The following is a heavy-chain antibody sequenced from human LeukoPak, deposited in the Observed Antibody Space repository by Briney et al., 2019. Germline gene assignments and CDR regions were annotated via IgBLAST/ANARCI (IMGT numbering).Heavy chain of an antibody. J-gene: IGHJ4*02. V-gene: IGHV1-8*03. CDR2: MNPNSGNT. CDR3: ARGLLSSSWYRTLYSSQRGIWYYFDY. CDR1: GYTFTSYG. D-gene: IGHD6-13*01. Sequence: EASVKVSSTASGYTFTSYGISWVRQAPGQGLEWMGWMNPNSGNTGYAQKFQGRVTITRNTSISTAYMELSSLRSEDTAVYYCARGLLSSSWYRTLYSSQRGIWYYFDYWGQGTLVTVSS.